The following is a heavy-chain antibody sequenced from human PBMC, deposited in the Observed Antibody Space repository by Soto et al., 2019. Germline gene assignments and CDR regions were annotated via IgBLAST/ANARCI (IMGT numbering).Heavy chain of an antibody. Sequence: SVKVSCKASGYTFTSYGISWVRQAPGQGLEWMGWISAYNGNTNYAQKLQGRVTMTTDTSTSTAYMELRSLRSDDTAVYYCARDIFGDDFWSGYPSSYYYYYGMDVWGQGTTVTVSS. D-gene: IGHD3-3*01. CDR1: GYTFTSYG. CDR2: ISAYNGNT. V-gene: IGHV1-18*01. CDR3: ARDIFGDDFWSGYPSSYYYYYGMDV. J-gene: IGHJ6*02.